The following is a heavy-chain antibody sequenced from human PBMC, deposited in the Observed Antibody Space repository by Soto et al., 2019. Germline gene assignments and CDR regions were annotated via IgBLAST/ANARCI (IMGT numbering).Heavy chain of an antibody. D-gene: IGHD1-26*01. CDR3: ARDFTGSYLGLDY. Sequence: QVQLVQSGAEVKKPGASVKVSCKASGYTFTSYAMHWVRQAPGQRLEWMGWINAGNGNTKYSQKFQGRVTVTRDTSASTAYMELSSLRSEDTAVYYCARDFTGSYLGLDYWGQGTLVTVSS. J-gene: IGHJ4*02. CDR2: INAGNGNT. CDR1: GYTFTSYA. V-gene: IGHV1-3*01.